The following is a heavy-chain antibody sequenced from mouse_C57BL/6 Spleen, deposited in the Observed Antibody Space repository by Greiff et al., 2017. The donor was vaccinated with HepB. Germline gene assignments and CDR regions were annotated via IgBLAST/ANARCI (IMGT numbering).Heavy chain of an antibody. J-gene: IGHJ2*01. Sequence: QVHVKQSGAELVKPGASVKISCKASGYAFSSYWMNWVKQRPGKGLEWIGQIYPGDGDTNYNGKFKGKATLTADKSSSTAYMQLSSLTSEDSAVYFCARCAPDYFDYWGQGTTLTVSS. CDR3: ARCAPDYFDY. CDR2: IYPGDGDT. CDR1: GYAFSSYW. V-gene: IGHV1-80*01.